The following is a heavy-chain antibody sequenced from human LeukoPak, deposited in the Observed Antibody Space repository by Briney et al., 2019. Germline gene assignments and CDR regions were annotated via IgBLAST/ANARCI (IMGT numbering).Heavy chain of an antibody. D-gene: IGHD1-26*01. Sequence: PGRSLRLSCAASGITFSSYAMSWVRQAPGKGLEWVSAISASGGSTYYADSVKGRFTISRDNSKNTLYLQMNSLRAEDTAVYYCASQWELPHYFDYWGQGTLVTVSS. CDR3: ASQWELPHYFDY. CDR2: ISASGGST. CDR1: GITFSSYA. J-gene: IGHJ4*02. V-gene: IGHV3-23*01.